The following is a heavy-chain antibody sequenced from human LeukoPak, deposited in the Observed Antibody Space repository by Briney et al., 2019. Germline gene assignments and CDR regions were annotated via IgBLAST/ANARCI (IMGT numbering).Heavy chain of an antibody. J-gene: IGHJ3*02. CDR1: GFTFSSYE. CDR2: ISSIGSTI. D-gene: IGHD6-13*01. Sequence: GXSLRLSCAASGFTFSSYEMNWVRQAPGKGLEWLSYISSIGSTIYYADSVKGRLTISREKEKKSLYLQMNSLRAEDTAVYYCARGPIVLIAAAANDVFDIWGQGTMVTVSS. V-gene: IGHV3-48*03. CDR3: ARGPIVLIAAAANDVFDI.